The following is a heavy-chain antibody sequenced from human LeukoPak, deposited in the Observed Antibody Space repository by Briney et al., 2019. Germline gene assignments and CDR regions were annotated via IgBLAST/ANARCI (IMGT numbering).Heavy chain of an antibody. Sequence: GSLRLSCAASEFSVGSNYMTWVRQAPGKGLEWVSLIYSGGSTYYADSVKGRFTISRDNAKNSLYLQMNSLRAEDTALYYCARLGYSSSTLGAFDIWGQGTMVTVSS. D-gene: IGHD6-13*01. J-gene: IGHJ3*02. V-gene: IGHV3-66*04. CDR3: ARLGYSSSTLGAFDI. CDR1: EFSVGSNY. CDR2: IYSGGST.